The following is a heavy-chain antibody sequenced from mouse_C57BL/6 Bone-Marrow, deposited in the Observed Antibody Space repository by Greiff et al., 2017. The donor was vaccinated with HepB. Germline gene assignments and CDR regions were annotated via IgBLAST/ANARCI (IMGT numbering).Heavy chain of an antibody. J-gene: IGHJ4*01. CDR3: ARDMGGSRGYYAMDY. Sequence: EVMLVESEGGLVQPGSSMKLSCTASGFTFSDYYMAWVRQVPEKGLEWVANINYDGSSTYYLDSLKSRFIISRDNAKNILYLQMSSLKSEDTATYYCARDMGGSRGYYAMDYWGQGTSVTVSS. CDR2: INYDGSST. CDR1: GFTFSDYY. D-gene: IGHD1-1*01. V-gene: IGHV5-16*01.